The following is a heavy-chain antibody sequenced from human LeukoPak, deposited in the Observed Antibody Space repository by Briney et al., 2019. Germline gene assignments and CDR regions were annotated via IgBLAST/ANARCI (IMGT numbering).Heavy chain of an antibody. CDR1: GFTFSSYA. V-gene: IGHV3-30*04. CDR2: ISYDGSNK. D-gene: IGHD3-10*01. CDR3: ARFSGSYEWFDP. Sequence: GGSLRLSCAASGFTFSSYAMHWVRQAPGKGLEWVAVISYDGSNKYYADSVKGRFTISRDNSKNTLYLQMNSLRAEDTAVYYCARFSGSYEWFDPWGQGTLVTVSS. J-gene: IGHJ5*02.